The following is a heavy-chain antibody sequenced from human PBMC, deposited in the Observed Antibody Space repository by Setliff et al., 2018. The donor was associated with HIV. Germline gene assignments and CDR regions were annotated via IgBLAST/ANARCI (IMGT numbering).Heavy chain of an antibody. Sequence: GASVKVSCKASGGTFSTYANSWVRQAPGQGLEWMGGIIPIFGTANYDQRFQGRVTITADETTSTAYMELSSLRSEDTAVYFCARDPVSDNSATPYYFDYWGQGTLVTVSS. V-gene: IGHV1-69*13. CDR1: GGTFSTYA. J-gene: IGHJ4*02. CDR3: ARDPVSDNSATPYYFDY. CDR2: IIPIFGTA. D-gene: IGHD2-21*01.